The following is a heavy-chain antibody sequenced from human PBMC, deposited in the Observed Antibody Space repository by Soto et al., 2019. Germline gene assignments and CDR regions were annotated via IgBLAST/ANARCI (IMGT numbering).Heavy chain of an antibody. D-gene: IGHD4-17*01. CDR3: ARDYGGKHGHAFDI. CDR2: IYSGGST. Sequence: GGSMRLSCSASGFTVSNNYMSWVRQAPGKGLEWVSVIYSGGSTYYADSVKGRFTISRDNSKNTLYLQMNSLRAEDTAVYYCARDYGGKHGHAFDIWGQGTMVTVSS. V-gene: IGHV3-53*01. CDR1: GFTVSNNY. J-gene: IGHJ3*02.